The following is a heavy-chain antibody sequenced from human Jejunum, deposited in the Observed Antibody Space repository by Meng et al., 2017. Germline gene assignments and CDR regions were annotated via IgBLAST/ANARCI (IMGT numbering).Heavy chain of an antibody. CDR3: AIRGYCNYYFEY. Sequence: GESLKISCKGSGYSFAIYWIGWVRQMPGKGLEWMGIIYPGDSDTKYSPSFQGQVTISADKSISAAYLQWSSLKASDTAIYYCAIRGYCNYYFEYWGQGTLVTVSS. CDR1: GYSFAIYW. CDR2: IYPGDSDT. J-gene: IGHJ4*02. D-gene: IGHD2/OR15-2a*01. V-gene: IGHV5-51*01.